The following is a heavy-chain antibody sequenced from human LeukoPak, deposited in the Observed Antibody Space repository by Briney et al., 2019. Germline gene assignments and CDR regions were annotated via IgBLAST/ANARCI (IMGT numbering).Heavy chain of an antibody. CDR3: ARGVVQGIIAARPRYFDY. CDR2: IYYSGST. D-gene: IGHD6-6*01. J-gene: IGHJ4*02. CDR1: GGSIRSGGYY. Sequence: PSETLSLTCTVSGGSIRSGGYYWSWIRQHPGKGLEWIGYIYYSGSTNYNPSLKSRVTISVDTSKNQFSLKLSSVTAADTAVYYCARGVVQGIIAARPRYFDYWGQGTLVTVSS. V-gene: IGHV4-61*08.